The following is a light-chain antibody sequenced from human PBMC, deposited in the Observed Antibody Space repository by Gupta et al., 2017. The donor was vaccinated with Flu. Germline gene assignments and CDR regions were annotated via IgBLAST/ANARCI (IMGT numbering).Light chain of an antibody. J-gene: IGLJ1*01. CDR2: GNN. CDR1: SSNIGSTT. V-gene: IGLV1-44*01. CDR3: AAWDDSLNGHYV. Sequence: QPVLAPPPSASATPGQRVTISCSGSSSNIGSTTVNWYQQLPGTAPKLLIYGNNQRPSGVPDRFSGSKSGTSASLAISGLQSEDEADYYCAAWDDSLNGHYVFGTGTKVTAL.